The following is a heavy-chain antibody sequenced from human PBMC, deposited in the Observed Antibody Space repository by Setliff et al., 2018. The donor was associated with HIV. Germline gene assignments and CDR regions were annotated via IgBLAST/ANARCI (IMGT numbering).Heavy chain of an antibody. CDR1: GYSITSGYY. CDR3: ARAGIAVARTELDY. V-gene: IGHV4-38-2*02. J-gene: IGHJ4*02. CDR2: ILHSGST. D-gene: IGHD6-19*01. Sequence: PSETLSLTCTVPGYSITSGYYWGWIRQPPGKGLEWIGSILHSGSTYYNPSLKSRVTISVDTSKNQFSLKLSSVTAADTAVYYCARAGIAVARTELDYWGQGTLVTVSS.